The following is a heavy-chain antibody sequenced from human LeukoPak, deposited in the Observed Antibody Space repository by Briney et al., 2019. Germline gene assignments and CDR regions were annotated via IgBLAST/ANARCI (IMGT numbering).Heavy chain of an antibody. D-gene: IGHD4-17*01. CDR3: ARERTTVIGAFDI. J-gene: IGHJ3*02. CDR1: GYTFTSYG. Sequence: ASVKVSCKASGYTFTSYGISWVRQAPGQGLEWMGIINPSGGSTSYAQKFQGRVTMTRDTSTSTVYMELSSLRSEDTAVYYCARERTTVIGAFDIWGQGTMVTVSS. CDR2: INPSGGST. V-gene: IGHV1-46*01.